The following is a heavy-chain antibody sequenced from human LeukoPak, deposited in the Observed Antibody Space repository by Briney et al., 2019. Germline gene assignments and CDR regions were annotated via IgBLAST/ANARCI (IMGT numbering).Heavy chain of an antibody. V-gene: IGHV4-34*01. CDR3: APLPTWYGGNSNPSTPDAFDI. J-gene: IGHJ3*02. CDR2: INHSGST. D-gene: IGHD4-23*01. CDR1: GGSFSGYH. Sequence: SETLSLTCVVYGGSFSGYHWSWIRQPPGKGLEWIGEINHSGSTNYNPSLKSRVTISVDTSKNHFSLKLSSVTAADTAVYYCAPLPTWYGGNSNPSTPDAFDIWGQGTMVTVSS.